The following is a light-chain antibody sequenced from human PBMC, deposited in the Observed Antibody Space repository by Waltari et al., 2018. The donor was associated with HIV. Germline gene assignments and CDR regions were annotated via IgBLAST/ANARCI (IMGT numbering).Light chain of an antibody. CDR3: WSYAGSNNPVI. Sequence: QSALTQPPSASGSPGQSVTISCTGTSSDVGDYNYVSWYQQHPGKAPKLMMYEDSKRPSGVPARFSGSKSGNTASLTVSGLQAEDEAEYYCWSYAGSNNPVIFGGGTKLTVL. J-gene: IGLJ2*01. CDR2: EDS. V-gene: IGLV2-8*01. CDR1: SSDVGDYNY.